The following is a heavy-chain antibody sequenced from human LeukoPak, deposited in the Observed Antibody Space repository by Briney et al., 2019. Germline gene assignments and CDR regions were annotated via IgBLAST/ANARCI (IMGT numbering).Heavy chain of an antibody. D-gene: IGHD6-19*01. J-gene: IGHJ4*02. Sequence: GGSLRLSCAASGLTLSRDWMNWVRQAPGKGLEWVANIKQDGSAKYYANSVKGRFTISRDDAKNSLYLEMNSLRAEDTAVYYCAGGGGWVFDFWGQGTLVTVSS. CDR1: GLTLSRDW. CDR3: AGGGGWVFDF. CDR2: IKQDGSAK. V-gene: IGHV3-7*04.